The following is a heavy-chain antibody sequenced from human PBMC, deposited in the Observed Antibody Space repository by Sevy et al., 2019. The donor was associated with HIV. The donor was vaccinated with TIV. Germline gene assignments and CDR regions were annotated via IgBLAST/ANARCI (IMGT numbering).Heavy chain of an antibody. CDR3: SRAITHITLNRVVTPYYFDY. Sequence: GSLRLSCTASGFTFGDYNINWLRQAPGKGLEWVGFIRTKTYGGTTEYAASGKGRFTISRNDSKSIAYLQMNSLKTDDTAVYYCSRAITHITLNRVVTPYYFDYWGQGTLVTVSS. V-gene: IGHV3-49*03. J-gene: IGHJ4*02. CDR2: IRTKTYGGTT. CDR1: GFTFGDYN. D-gene: IGHD2-15*01.